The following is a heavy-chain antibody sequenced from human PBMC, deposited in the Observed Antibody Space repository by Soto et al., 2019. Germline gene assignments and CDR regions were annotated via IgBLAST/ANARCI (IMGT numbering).Heavy chain of an antibody. CDR1: GGSISSGGYY. V-gene: IGHV4-31*03. J-gene: IGHJ4*02. CDR2: IYHSGTT. D-gene: IGHD6-13*01. Sequence: QVQLQESGPGLVKPSQTLSLTCTVSGGSISSGGYYWSWIRQHPGKGLEWIGSIYHSGTTYYNPSLKSRVTISVDTSKNQFALKVSSVTAADTAVYYCAREGGYSPTTDYWGQGTLVTVSS. CDR3: AREGGYSPTTDY.